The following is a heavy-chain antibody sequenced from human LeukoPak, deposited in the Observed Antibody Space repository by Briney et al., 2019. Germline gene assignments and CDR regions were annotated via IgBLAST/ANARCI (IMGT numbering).Heavy chain of an antibody. J-gene: IGHJ3*02. Sequence: KPSETLSLTGTVSGGSISSSSYYWGWIRQPPGKGLEWMGRIYYSGSTYYNPPLKSRVTISVDTSKNQLSLKLSSVTAAATAVYYCARDPWDSSGWDDAFDIWGQGTMVTVSS. D-gene: IGHD6-19*01. CDR2: IYYSGST. V-gene: IGHV4-39*07. CDR1: GGSISSSSYY. CDR3: ARDPWDSSGWDDAFDI.